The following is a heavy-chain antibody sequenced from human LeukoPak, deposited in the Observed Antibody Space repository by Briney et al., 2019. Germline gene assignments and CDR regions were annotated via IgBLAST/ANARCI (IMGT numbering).Heavy chain of an antibody. J-gene: IGHJ4*02. CDR3: AKGGAVTTTTYFDY. Sequence: PGGSLRLSCAASRFTFSSYGMSWVRQAPEKGLQWVSAISGGGVSTYYADSVRGRFTISRDNSKNTLYLQMNSLRAEDTAVYYCAKGGAVTTTTYFDYWGQGTLVTVSS. CDR1: RFTFSSYG. CDR2: ISGGGVST. V-gene: IGHV3-23*01. D-gene: IGHD6-19*01.